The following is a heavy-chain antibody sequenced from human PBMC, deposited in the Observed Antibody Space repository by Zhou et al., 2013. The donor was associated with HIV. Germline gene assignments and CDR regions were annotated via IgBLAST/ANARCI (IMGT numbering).Heavy chain of an antibody. J-gene: IGHJ6*02. CDR1: GYIFTNYG. CDR3: ARRGSWGDHTNMIRGGLDV. CDR2: MNPETGKS. V-gene: IGHV1-8*02. D-gene: IGHD3-10*01. Sequence: VQLVQSGAEVKKPGASVKVSCETSGYIFTNYGINWVRQAPGQGLEWLGWMNPETGKSVYAQKFQDRVTMTRNTSISTAYMELSGLKSEDTAVYYCARRGSWGDHTNMIRGGLDVWGRGTTVTVSS.